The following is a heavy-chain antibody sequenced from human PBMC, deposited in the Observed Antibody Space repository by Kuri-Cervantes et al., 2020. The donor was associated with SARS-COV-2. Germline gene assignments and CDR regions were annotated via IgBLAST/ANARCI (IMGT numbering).Heavy chain of an antibody. CDR3: ARDLGATSHYYYGMDV. CDR1: GFTFSNAW. V-gene: IGHV3-15*01. Sequence: GGSLRLSCAASGFTFSNAWMSWVRQAPGKGLEWVGRTKSKTDGGTTDYAAPVKGRFTISRDNAKNSLYLQMNSLRAEDTAVYYCARDLGATSHYYYGMDVWGQGTTVTVSS. D-gene: IGHD1-26*01. CDR2: TKSKTDGGTT. J-gene: IGHJ6*02.